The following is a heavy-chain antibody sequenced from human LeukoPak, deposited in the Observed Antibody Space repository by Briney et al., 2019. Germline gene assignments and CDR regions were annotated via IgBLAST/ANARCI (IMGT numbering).Heavy chain of an antibody. V-gene: IGHV4-38-2*02. CDR3: ARFIAARPWDY. D-gene: IGHD6-6*01. Sequence: PSETLSLTCTVSGYSISSGYYWGWIRQPPGKGLERIGSIYHSGSTYYNPSLKSRVTISVDTSKNQFSLKLSSVTAADTAVYYCARFIAARPWDYWGQGTLVTVPS. CDR1: GYSISSGYY. J-gene: IGHJ4*02. CDR2: IYHSGST.